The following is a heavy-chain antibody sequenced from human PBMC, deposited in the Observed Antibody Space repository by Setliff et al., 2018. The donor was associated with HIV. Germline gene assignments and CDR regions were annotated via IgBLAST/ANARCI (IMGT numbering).Heavy chain of an antibody. CDR3: VRHGGTIVVVTTPRLVVWYIDL. J-gene: IGHJ2*01. V-gene: IGHV4-39*01. CDR1: GGSINSSSYY. Sequence: SETLSLTCTVSGGSINSSSYYWGWIRQPPGKGPEWIGSIYYSGSTYYNPSLKSRVTISEDTSKNQISLKLSSVSAADTAVYYCVRHGGTIVVVTTPRLVVWYIDLWGRGTLVTV. D-gene: IGHD2-21*02. CDR2: IYYSGST.